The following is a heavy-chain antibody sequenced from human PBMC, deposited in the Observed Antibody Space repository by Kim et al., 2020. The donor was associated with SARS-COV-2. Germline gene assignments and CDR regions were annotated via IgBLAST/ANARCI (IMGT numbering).Heavy chain of an antibody. Sequence: PSHKSGSTMSVDTSQNQFSLKLSSVTTADTAVYYCARYSIAAAGTGWFDPWGQGTLVTVSS. D-gene: IGHD6-13*01. CDR3: ARYSIAAAGTGWFDP. V-gene: IGHV4-39*01. J-gene: IGHJ5*02.